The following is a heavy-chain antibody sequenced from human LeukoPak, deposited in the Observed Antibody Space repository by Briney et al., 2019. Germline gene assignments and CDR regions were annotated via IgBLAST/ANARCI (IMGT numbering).Heavy chain of an antibody. D-gene: IGHD3-10*01. V-gene: IGHV4-39*07. CDR2: INHSGST. CDR3: ARGDYYGSGTGAFDI. Sequence: SETLSLTCTVSGGSISSSSYYWSWIRQPPGKGLEWIGEINHSGSTNYNPPLKSRVTISVDTSKNQFSLKLSSVTAADTAVYYCARGDYYGSGTGAFDIWGQGTMVTVSS. J-gene: IGHJ3*02. CDR1: GGSISSSSYY.